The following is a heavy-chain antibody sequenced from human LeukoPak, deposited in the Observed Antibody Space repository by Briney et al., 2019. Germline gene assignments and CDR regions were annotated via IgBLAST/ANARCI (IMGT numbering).Heavy chain of an antibody. V-gene: IGHV3-48*01. Sequence: GGSLRLSCAASGFTFSSYSLNWVRQAPGKGLEWVSYVSSSSSSIHYADSVKGRFTISRDNAKNSLKLQMNSLRAEDTALYYCAREMTGYSSSAIDYWGQGTLVTVSS. J-gene: IGHJ4*02. CDR3: AREMTGYSSSAIDY. CDR1: GFTFSSYS. D-gene: IGHD6-13*01. CDR2: VSSSSSSI.